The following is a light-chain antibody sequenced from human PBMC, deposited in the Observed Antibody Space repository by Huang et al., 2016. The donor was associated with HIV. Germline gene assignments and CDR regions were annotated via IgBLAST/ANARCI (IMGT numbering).Light chain of an antibody. V-gene: IGKV1-39*01. J-gene: IGKJ2*01. CDR1: QRISSY. Sequence: DIQMTQSPSSLSASVGDRVTITCRASQRISSYLNWYQQKPGKAPKLLIYAASTWQSGVPSRFSGSGSGTDFTLTISSLQPADSATYYCQETYSIPYTFGQGTKLEIK. CDR2: AAS. CDR3: QETYSIPYT.